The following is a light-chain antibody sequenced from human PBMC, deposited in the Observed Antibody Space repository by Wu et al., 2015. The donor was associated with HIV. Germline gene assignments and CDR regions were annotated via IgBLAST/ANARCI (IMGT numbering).Light chain of an antibody. CDR2: GAS. Sequence: EIVMTQSPATLSVSPGERATLSCRASQSISSNLAWYQQKPGQAPRLLIYGASTRATGCPARFSGTGSGTEFALTISSLQSEDFAVYYCQQYNNWQTFGQGTKVEIK. J-gene: IGKJ1*01. V-gene: IGKV3-15*01. CDR3: QQYNNWQT. CDR1: QSISSN.